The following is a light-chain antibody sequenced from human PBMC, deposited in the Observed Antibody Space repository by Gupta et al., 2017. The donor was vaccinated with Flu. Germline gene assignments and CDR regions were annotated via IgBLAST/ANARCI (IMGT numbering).Light chain of an antibody. CDR2: HTS. J-gene: IGKJ4*01. CDR1: QSINAW. Sequence: PSSLAASVGNSVTISCRANQSINAWLSCYQQKPGKDPKLRIIHTSLKYDCVPSRCIGSGAGTEDTLTISNLQPDDDASYYYQHRHSRSLSFGEGTKVEIK. V-gene: IGKV1-5*03. CDR3: QHRHSRSLS.